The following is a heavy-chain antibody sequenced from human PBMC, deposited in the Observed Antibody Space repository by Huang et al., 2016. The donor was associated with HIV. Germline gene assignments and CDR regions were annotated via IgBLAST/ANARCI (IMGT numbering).Heavy chain of an antibody. CDR2: IKQDESEK. V-gene: IGHV3-7*01. CDR1: TFTFGAYW. Sequence: VESGGRLVQPGWSIRLSCVGSTFTFGAYWMSWVRQSPGKGREWVANIKQDESEKYYVEFVKGRFNISRDNAKKVLFLEMNNVRVEDTATYYCATKTAAMDIWGQGTTVTVS. CDR3: ATKTAAMDI. D-gene: IGHD1-7*01. J-gene: IGHJ6*02.